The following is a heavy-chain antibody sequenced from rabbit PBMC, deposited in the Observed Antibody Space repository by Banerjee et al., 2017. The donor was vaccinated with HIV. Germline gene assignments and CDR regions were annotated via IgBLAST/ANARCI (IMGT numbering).Heavy chain of an antibody. CDR2: IYPDYGST. Sequence: QSLEESGGDLVQPEGSLALTCTASGFNISNYYYMCWVRQVLGKGLEWIAYIYPDYGSTDYASWVNGRFTISLDKAHNTVFLQMTSLTAADTATYFCAREDADAGYADYGYPTGLWGQGTLVTVS. J-gene: IGHJ3*01. V-gene: IGHV1S40*01. CDR1: GFNISNYYY. D-gene: IGHD6-1*01. CDR3: AREDADAGYADYGYPTGL.